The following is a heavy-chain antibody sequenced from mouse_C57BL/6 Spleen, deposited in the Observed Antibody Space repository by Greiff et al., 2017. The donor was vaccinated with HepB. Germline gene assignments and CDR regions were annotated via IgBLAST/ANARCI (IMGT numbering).Heavy chain of an antibody. V-gene: IGHV10-1*01. CDR2: IRSKSNNYAT. CDR3: VPGGYYAY. J-gene: IGHJ3*01. D-gene: IGHD2-3*01. Sequence: DVHLVESGGGLVQPKGSLKLSCAASGFSFNTYAMNWVRQAPGKGLEWVARIRSKSNNYATYYADSVKDRFTISRDDSESMLYLQMNNLKTEDTAMYYCVPGGYYAYWGQGTLVTVSA. CDR1: GFSFNTYA.